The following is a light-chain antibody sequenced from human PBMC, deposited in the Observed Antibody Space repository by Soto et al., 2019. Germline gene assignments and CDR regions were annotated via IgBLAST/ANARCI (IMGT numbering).Light chain of an antibody. V-gene: IGKV1-5*03. J-gene: IGKJ1*01. CDR3: QHYNSYSEA. CDR2: KAS. Sequence: DIQMTQSPSTLSGSVGDRVTITCRASQTISSWLAWYQQKPGKAPKLLIYKASTLKSGVPSRFSGSGAGTEFTLTISSLYPDDVSTYYCQHYNSYSEAFGQGTKVELK. CDR1: QTISSW.